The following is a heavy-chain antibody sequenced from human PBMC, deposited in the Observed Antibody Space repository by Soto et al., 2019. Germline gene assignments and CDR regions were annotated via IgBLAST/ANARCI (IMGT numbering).Heavy chain of an antibody. CDR1: GYSFTNYW. CDR3: ARDLAIAAAGNSLYYYYYGMDV. Sequence: PGESLKISCKGSGYSFTNYWIGWVRQMPGKGLEWMGIIYPGDSDTRYSPSFQGQVTISADKSISTAYLQWSSLKASDTAMYYCARDLAIAAAGNSLYYYYYGMDVWGQGTTVTVSS. CDR2: IYPGDSDT. J-gene: IGHJ6*02. V-gene: IGHV5-51*01. D-gene: IGHD6-13*01.